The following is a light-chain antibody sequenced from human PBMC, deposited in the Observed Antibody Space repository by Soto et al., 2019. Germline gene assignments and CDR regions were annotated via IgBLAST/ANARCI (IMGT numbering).Light chain of an antibody. Sequence: DIQMTQSPSSLSASIGDRVSFTCQASQDLSKFLNWYQHKPGQAPSLLIYDASKSHFGVPSRFSGSGSGTDFTFTISSLQPEDNATYYCQQYENRPYTFGPGTKVDVK. V-gene: IGKV1-33*01. J-gene: IGKJ3*01. CDR3: QQYENRPYT. CDR1: QDLSKF. CDR2: DAS.